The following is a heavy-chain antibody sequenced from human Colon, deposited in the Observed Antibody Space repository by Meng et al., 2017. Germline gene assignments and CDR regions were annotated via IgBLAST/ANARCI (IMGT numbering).Heavy chain of an antibody. CDR2: SSSNSPYI. CDR1: GFTFSTYS. CDR3: ARPRRSGWPNQGMDV. D-gene: IGHD6-19*01. Sequence: GESLKISCAASGFTFSTYSITWVRQAPGKGLEWVSSSSSNSPYIYYSDSVKGRFTISRDNAKNSVYLQMNSLRAEDTAVYYCARPRRSGWPNQGMDVWGQGTTVTVSS. V-gene: IGHV3-21*01. J-gene: IGHJ6*02.